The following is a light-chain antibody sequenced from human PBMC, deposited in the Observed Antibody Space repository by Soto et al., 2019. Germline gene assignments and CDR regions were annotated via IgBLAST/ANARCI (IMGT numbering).Light chain of an antibody. V-gene: IGKV3D-15*01. J-gene: IGKJ4*01. CDR1: QTVATN. Sequence: VMTQSPAKLSVSPGEGVTLFCRASQTVATNLAWYQLKXXQAPRLLIYASSTRATGIPATFSGSGSGTQFSLAISSLQSEDSAVYYCQQYYQWGLSFGGGTKVEI. CDR2: ASS. CDR3: QQYYQWGLS.